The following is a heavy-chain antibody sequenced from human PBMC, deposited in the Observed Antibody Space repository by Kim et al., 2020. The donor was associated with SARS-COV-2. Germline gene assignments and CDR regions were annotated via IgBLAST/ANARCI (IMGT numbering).Heavy chain of an antibody. D-gene: IGHD1-1*01. CDR3: ARRTYNWNDAGRAFDY. V-gene: IGHV3-7*03. J-gene: IGHJ4*02. CDR1: GFTFSSYW. CDR2: IKQDGSEK. Sequence: GGSLRLSCAASGFTFSSYWMSWVRQAPGKGLEWVANIKQDGSEKYYVDSVKGRFTISRDNAKNSLYLQMNSLRAEDTAVYYCARRTYNWNDAGRAFDYWGQGTLVTVSS.